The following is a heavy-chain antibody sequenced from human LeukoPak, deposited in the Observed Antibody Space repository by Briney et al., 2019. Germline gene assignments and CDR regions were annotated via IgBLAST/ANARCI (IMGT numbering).Heavy chain of an antibody. D-gene: IGHD2-21*02. CDR1: GFTFSNHE. Sequence: RGSLRLSCATSGFTFSNHEMNWVRQAPGKGLEWVAYTSRGGSDISYADSVKGRFTISTDNANSSLYLQMNSLRAEDTAVYFCVRARLIRLENFFDYWGQGTLVTVSS. J-gene: IGHJ4*02. CDR3: VRARLIRLENFFDY. CDR2: TSRGGSDI. V-gene: IGHV3-48*03.